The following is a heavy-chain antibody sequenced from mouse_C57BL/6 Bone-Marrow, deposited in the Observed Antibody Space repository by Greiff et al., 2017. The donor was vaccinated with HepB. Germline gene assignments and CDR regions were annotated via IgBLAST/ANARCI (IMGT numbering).Heavy chain of an antibody. CDR2: ISSGSSTI. Sequence: EVKVVESGGGLVKPGGSLKLSCAASGFTFSDYGMHWVRQAPEKGLEWVAYISSGSSTIYYADTVKGRFTISRDNAKNTLFLQMTSLRSEDTAMYYCAREGCYWYFDVWGTGTTVTVSS. J-gene: IGHJ1*03. CDR1: GFTFSDYG. CDR3: AREGCYWYFDV. V-gene: IGHV5-17*01.